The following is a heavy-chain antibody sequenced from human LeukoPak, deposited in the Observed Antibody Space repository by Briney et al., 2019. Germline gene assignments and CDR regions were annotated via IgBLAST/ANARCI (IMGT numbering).Heavy chain of an antibody. Sequence: SETLSLTCSVSDYSISSGYYWGWIRQPPGKGLEWIGSLYHSGSAYYNPSLKSRVTISVDTSKNQFSLKLSSVTAADTAVYYCARVSQYGSGSYYFDYWGQGTLVTVSS. CDR3: ARVSQYGSGSYYFDY. CDR1: DYSISSGYY. V-gene: IGHV4-38-2*02. D-gene: IGHD3-10*01. J-gene: IGHJ4*02. CDR2: LYHSGSA.